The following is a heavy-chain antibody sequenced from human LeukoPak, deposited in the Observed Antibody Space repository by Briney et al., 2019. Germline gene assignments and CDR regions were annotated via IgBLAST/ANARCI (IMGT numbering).Heavy chain of an antibody. CDR1: GDPITNYF. CDR2: NYYTGNT. J-gene: IGHJ4*02. Sequence: PSETLSLTCTVSGDPITNYFWSWIRQPPGKGLEWIGYNYYTGNTNYKPSLKSRVTISVASSTNQFSLRLRSVTAADTAVYYCARGRGAYSAYYFDYWGRGTLVTVSS. D-gene: IGHD2-15*01. CDR3: ARGRGAYSAYYFDY. V-gene: IGHV4-59*01.